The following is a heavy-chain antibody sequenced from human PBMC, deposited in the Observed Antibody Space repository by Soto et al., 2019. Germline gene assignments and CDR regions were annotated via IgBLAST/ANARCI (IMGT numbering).Heavy chain of an antibody. Sequence: SLRLSCAASGFTFSNYAMSWVRQAPGKGLEWVSAINAGGSTYYTDSVKGRYTISRDISENTLYLQMNSLRAEDTAIYYCAKDLKVTTWGYFDSWGQGTLVTVSS. D-gene: IGHD4-17*01. CDR2: INAGGST. V-gene: IGHV3-23*01. J-gene: IGHJ4*02. CDR3: AKDLKVTTWGYFDS. CDR1: GFTFSNYA.